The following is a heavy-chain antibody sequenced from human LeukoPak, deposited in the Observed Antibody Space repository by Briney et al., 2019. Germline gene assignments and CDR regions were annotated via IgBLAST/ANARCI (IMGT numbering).Heavy chain of an antibody. CDR2: INHSGST. CDR1: GGTFSGYY. Sequence: PSETLSLTCAVYGGTFSGYYWSWIRQPPGKGLEWIGEINHSGSTNYNPSLKSRVTISVDTSENQFSLKLSSVTAADTAVYYRARAEQLVDYWGQGTLVTVSS. V-gene: IGHV4-34*01. D-gene: IGHD6-6*01. CDR3: ARAEQLVDY. J-gene: IGHJ4*02.